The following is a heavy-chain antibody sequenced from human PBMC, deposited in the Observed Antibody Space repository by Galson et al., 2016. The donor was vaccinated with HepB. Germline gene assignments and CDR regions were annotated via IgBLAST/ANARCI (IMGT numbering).Heavy chain of an antibody. V-gene: IGHV3-21*01. J-gene: IGHJ6*03. CDR3: ARLAGREYYYYMDV. CDR1: GFTFNTYY. D-gene: IGHD2-15*01. Sequence: SLRLSCAASGFTFNTYYMNWVRQAPGKGLEWVSSISGRSRNIYYADSVKGRFTISRDNAKNSLSLQMHSLRAEDTAVYYCARLAGREYYYYMDVWGKGTTVTVSS. CDR2: ISGRSRNI.